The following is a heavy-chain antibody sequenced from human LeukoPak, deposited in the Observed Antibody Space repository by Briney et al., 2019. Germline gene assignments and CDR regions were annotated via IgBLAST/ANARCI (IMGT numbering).Heavy chain of an antibody. CDR1: GGTFSSYA. CDR3: ARLSTTVTSGPYYYYYYMDV. Sequence: ASVKVSCKASGGTFSSYAISWVRQAPGQGLEWMGWMNPNSGNTGYAQKFQGRVTMARNTSISTAYMELSSLRSEDTAVYYCARLSTTVTSGPYYYYYYMDVWGKGTTVTISS. J-gene: IGHJ6*03. V-gene: IGHV1-8*02. CDR2: MNPNSGNT. D-gene: IGHD4-17*01.